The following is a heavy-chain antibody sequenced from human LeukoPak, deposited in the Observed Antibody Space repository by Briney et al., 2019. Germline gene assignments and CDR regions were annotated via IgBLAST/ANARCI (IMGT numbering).Heavy chain of an antibody. CDR2: IYYSGST. CDR3: ARVANDDRPFDY. V-gene: IGHV4-59*01. J-gene: IGHJ4*02. D-gene: IGHD1-1*01. Sequence: SETLSLTCTVSGGSTSSYYWSWIRQPPGKGLEWIGYIYYSGSTNYNPSLKSRVTISVDTSKNQFSLKLSSVTAADTAVYYCARVANDDRPFDYWGQGTLVTVSS. CDR1: GGSTSSYY.